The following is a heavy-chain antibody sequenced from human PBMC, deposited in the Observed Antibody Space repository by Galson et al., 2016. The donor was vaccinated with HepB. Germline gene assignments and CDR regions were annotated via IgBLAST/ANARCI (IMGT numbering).Heavy chain of an antibody. J-gene: IGHJ3*02. V-gene: IGHV3-21*01. CDR2: ISSSTSFT. Sequence: SLRLSCAASGFNFRSYSMNWVRQAPGKGLEWVSSISSSTSFTYYEDSVKGRFFISRDNAKNSLSLQMNSLRVEDTAVYYCARRKFYDSSAYSGAFDIWGQGTMVIVSS. CDR3: ARRKFYDSSAYSGAFDI. CDR1: GFNFRSYS. D-gene: IGHD3-22*01.